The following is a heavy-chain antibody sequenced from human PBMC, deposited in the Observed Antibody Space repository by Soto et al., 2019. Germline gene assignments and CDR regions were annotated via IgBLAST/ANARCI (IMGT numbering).Heavy chain of an antibody. V-gene: IGHV3-48*02. J-gene: IGHJ4*02. CDR3: ARDAIYYDFWSGLGY. D-gene: IGHD3-3*01. CDR1: GFTFSSYS. Sequence: PGGSLRLSCAASGFTFSSYSMNWVRQAPGEGLEWVSYISSSSSTISYADSVKGRFTISRDDAKNSLYLQMNSLRDEDTAVYYCARDAIYYDFWSGLGYWGQGALVTVSS. CDR2: ISSSSSTI.